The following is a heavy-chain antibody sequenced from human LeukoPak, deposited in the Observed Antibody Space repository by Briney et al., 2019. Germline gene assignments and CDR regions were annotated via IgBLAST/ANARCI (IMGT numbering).Heavy chain of an antibody. CDR3: AREGRYYGSGSYYNFPYYFDY. J-gene: IGHJ4*02. CDR1: GFTFSSYA. V-gene: IGHV3-23*01. Sequence: GGSLRLSCAASGFTFSSYAMSWVRQAPGKGLEWVSAISGSGGSTYYADSVKGRFTISRDNSKNTLYLQMNSLRAEDTAVYYCAREGRYYGSGSYYNFPYYFDYWGQGTLVTVSS. CDR2: ISGSGGST. D-gene: IGHD3-10*01.